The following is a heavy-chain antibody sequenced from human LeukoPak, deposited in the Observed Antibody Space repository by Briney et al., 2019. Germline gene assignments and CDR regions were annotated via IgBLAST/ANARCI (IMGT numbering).Heavy chain of an antibody. V-gene: IGHV3-11*01. CDR2: ISSIGSTI. CDR1: GFTFSDYY. J-gene: IGHJ4*02. D-gene: IGHD3-22*01. CDR3: ARVPPIDHYDSSGLDY. Sequence: GGSLRLSCAASGFTFSDYYMSWIRQAPGKGLEWVSYISSIGSTIYYADSVKGRFTISRDNAKNSLYLQMNSLRAEDTAVYYCARVPPIDHYDSSGLDYWGQGTLVTVSS.